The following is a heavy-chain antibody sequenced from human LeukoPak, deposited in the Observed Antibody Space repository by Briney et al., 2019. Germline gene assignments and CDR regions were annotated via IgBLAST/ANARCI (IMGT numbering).Heavy chain of an antibody. CDR1: GDSISSFY. CDR3: ARGVGATTQFDY. V-gene: IGHV4-59*08. CDR2: IYYSGSA. D-gene: IGHD1-26*01. J-gene: IGHJ4*02. Sequence: SEPLSLPCSVSGDSISSFYWTWIRQPPGKGLEWFGSIYYSGSADYNPTRKSRITISVDTSKSQFSLRLSSVTAADTAVYFCARGVGATTQFDYWGQGTLVTVSS.